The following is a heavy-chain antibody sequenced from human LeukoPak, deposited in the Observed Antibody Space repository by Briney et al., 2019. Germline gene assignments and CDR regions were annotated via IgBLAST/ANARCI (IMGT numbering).Heavy chain of an antibody. CDR2: ISVSGGST. CDR3: VKDYQVGNSPAFGDY. D-gene: IGHD1-26*01. Sequence: GGSLRLSCAASGFTFSNYAMGWVRQTTGKGLEWVSAISVSGGSTYHADSVKGRFTISRDNSKNTLYLQMNNLRAEDTAVYYCVKDYQVGNSPAFGDYWGQGTLVTISS. J-gene: IGHJ4*02. V-gene: IGHV3-23*01. CDR1: GFTFSNYA.